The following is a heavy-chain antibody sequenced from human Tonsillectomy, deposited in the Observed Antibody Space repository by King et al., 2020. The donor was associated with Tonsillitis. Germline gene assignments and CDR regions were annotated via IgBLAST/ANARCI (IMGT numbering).Heavy chain of an antibody. CDR1: GFTFSGSA. CDR2: IRSKANSYAT. CDR3: TGYSSSYDNYYYYYMDV. Sequence: VQLVESGGGLVQPGGSLKLSCAVSGFTFSGSAMHWVRHASGKGLEWVGRIRSKANSYATAYAAAVKGRFTISRDDSKNTAYLQMNSLKTEDTAVYYCTGYSSSYDNYYYYYMDVWGKGTTVTVSS. J-gene: IGHJ6*03. V-gene: IGHV3-73*02. D-gene: IGHD6-13*01.